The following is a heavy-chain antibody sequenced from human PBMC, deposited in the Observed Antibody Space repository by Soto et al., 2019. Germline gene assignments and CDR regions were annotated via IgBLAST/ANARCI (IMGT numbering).Heavy chain of an antibody. V-gene: IGHV3-23*01. D-gene: IGHD6-13*01. J-gene: IGHJ6*02. CDR3: AKGVYSSWYEGGIYYYGMDV. CDR1: GFTFSSYA. CDR2: ISGSGVST. Sequence: PGGSLRLSCAASGFTFSSYAMSWVRQAPGKGLEWVSAISGSGVSTYYADTVKGRFTISRDNSKNTVYLQMNSLRVEDTAIYYCAKGVYSSWYEGGIYYYGMDVWGQGTTVTVSS.